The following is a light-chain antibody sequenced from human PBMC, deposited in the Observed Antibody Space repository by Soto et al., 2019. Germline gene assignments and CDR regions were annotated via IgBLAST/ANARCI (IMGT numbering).Light chain of an antibody. CDR1: QNVLSD. CDR2: GAT. V-gene: IGKV3-15*01. CDR3: QQYRSCPRT. Sequence: EILLTQSPATLSVSPGETATLSCRASQNVLSDLAWYQQKPGQAPRLLVYGATTRATDAPAKFRGRGSGTEFSLTLSSLQSEDSATYYCQQYRSCPRTFGQGSKVEI. J-gene: IGKJ1*01.